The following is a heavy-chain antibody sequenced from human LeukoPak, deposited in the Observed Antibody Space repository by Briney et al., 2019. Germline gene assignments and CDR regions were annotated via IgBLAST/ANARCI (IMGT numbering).Heavy chain of an antibody. Sequence: GGSLRLSCAASGFTFSSYAMHWDRQAPGKGLEWVAVTSYDGSDKYYADSVKGRFTISRDNSKNTTYLQMNSLRAEDTAVYYCARVGTVTHYYYYYGMDVWGQGTTVTVSS. J-gene: IGHJ6*02. CDR2: TSYDGSDK. CDR1: GFTFSSYA. V-gene: IGHV3-30*04. CDR3: ARVGTVTHYYYYYGMDV. D-gene: IGHD4-17*01.